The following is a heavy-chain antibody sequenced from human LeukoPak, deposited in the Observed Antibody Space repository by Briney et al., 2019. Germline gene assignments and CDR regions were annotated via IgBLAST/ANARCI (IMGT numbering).Heavy chain of an antibody. CDR3: ARGTSYNYYMDV. CDR2: IYISGRT. Sequence: PSETLSLTCTVSGGSISSYFWTWIRQPAGKGLEWIGRIYISGRTNYNPSLESRVTMSVDTSKNQFSLRLSSVTAADTAVYYCARGTSYNYYMDVWGKGTTVTVSS. CDR1: GGSISSYF. J-gene: IGHJ6*03. V-gene: IGHV4-4*07.